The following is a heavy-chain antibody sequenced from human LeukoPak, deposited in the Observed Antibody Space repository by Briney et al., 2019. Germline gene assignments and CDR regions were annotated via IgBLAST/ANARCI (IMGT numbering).Heavy chain of an antibody. J-gene: IGHJ6*04. V-gene: IGHV1-58*01. CDR3: AAAGVVPAALGYYYGMDV. D-gene: IGHD2-2*01. CDR1: GFTFTSSA. CDR2: IVVGSGNT. Sequence: ASVKVSCMASGFTFTSSAVQWVRQARGQRLEWIGWIVVGSGNTNYAQKFQERVTITRDMSTSTAYMELSSLRSEDTAVYYCAAAGVVPAALGYYYGMDVWGKGTTVTVSS.